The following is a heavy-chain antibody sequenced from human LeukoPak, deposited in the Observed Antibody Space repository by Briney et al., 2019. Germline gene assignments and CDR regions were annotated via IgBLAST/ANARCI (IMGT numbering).Heavy chain of an antibody. J-gene: IGHJ4*03. CDR1: GGSISSYY. D-gene: IGHD2-2*01. CDR3: ARGVVVPAAISYFDY. CDR2: IYYSGST. Sequence: SETLSLTCTVSGGSISSYYWSWIRQPPGKGLEWIGYIYYSGSTYYNPSLKSRVTISVDTSKNQFSLKLSSVTAADTAVYYCARGVVVPAAISYFDYWGQGTMVTVSS. V-gene: IGHV4-59*08.